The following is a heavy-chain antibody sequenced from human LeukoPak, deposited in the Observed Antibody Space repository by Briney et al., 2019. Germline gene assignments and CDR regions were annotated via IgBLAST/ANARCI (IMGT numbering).Heavy chain of an antibody. Sequence: ASAKVSCKASGYTFTGYYMHWVRQAPGQGLEWMGWINPNSGGTNYAQKFQGRVTMTRDTSISTAYMELSRLRSDDTAVYYCARADSSGYYPLDYWGQGTPVTVSS. CDR2: INPNSGGT. V-gene: IGHV1-2*02. CDR1: GYTFTGYY. J-gene: IGHJ4*02. CDR3: ARADSSGYYPLDY. D-gene: IGHD3-22*01.